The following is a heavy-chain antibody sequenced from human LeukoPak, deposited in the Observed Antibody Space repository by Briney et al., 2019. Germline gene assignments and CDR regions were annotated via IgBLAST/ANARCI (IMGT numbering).Heavy chain of an antibody. CDR1: GGSIGSYY. D-gene: IGHD4-17*01. Sequence: SETLSLTCTVSGGSIGSYYWSWIRQPPGKGLEWIGYIYYSGSTNYNPSLKSRVTISVDTSKNQFSLKLSSVTAADTAVYYCARVGLDYGDYYIGYWGQGTLVTVSS. V-gene: IGHV4-59*01. CDR3: ARVGLDYGDYYIGY. J-gene: IGHJ4*02. CDR2: IYYSGST.